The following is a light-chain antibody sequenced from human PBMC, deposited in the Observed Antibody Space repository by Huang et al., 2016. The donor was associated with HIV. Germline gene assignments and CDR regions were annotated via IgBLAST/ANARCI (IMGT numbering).Light chain of an antibody. CDR2: DAS. CDR3: QQYNNWPPWT. J-gene: IGKJ1*01. V-gene: IGKV3-15*01. CDR1: QSVNNN. Sequence: IVMTQSPATLSVSPGERATLSCRASQSVNNNLAWYQQKPGQAPRLLIYDASTRATDIPARVSGSGSGTEFTLTISSLQSEDFAVYYCQQYNNWPPWTFGQGTKVEIK.